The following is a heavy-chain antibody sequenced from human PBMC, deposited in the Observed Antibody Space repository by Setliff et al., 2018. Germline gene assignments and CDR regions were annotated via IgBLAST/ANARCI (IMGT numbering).Heavy chain of an antibody. D-gene: IGHD5-18*01. V-gene: IGHV4-59*08. Sequence: SETLSLTCTVSGGSVRGYYWSWIRQPPGKGLEWIGYMYYSGDTNYNPSLKSRVTILVDTSKNQFSLELRSVTAADTAVYYCARLPPLHTPMALTFDYWGQGILVTVSS. CDR1: GGSVRGYY. CDR2: MYYSGDT. J-gene: IGHJ4*02. CDR3: ARLPPLHTPMALTFDY.